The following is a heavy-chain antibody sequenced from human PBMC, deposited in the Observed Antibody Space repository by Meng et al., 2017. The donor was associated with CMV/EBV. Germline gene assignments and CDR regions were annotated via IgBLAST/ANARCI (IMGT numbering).Heavy chain of an antibody. CDR2: ISYDGSNK. CDR1: GFTFSSYA. J-gene: IGHJ6*02. V-gene: IGHV3-30-3*01. CDR3: ARGSCSSISCPYGMDV. Sequence: GGSLRLSCAASGFTFSSYAMHWVRQAPGKGLEWVAVISYDGSNKYYADSVKGRFTISRDNSKNTLYLQMNSLRAEDTAVYYCARGSCSSISCPYGMDVWGQGTTVTVSS. D-gene: IGHD2-2*01.